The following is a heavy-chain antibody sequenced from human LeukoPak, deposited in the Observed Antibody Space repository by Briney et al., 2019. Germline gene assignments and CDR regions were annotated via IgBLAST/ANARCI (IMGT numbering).Heavy chain of an antibody. V-gene: IGHV4-4*07. J-gene: IGHJ5*02. D-gene: IGHD6-19*01. Sequence: PSETLSLTCTVSGGSISSYYWSWIRQPAGKGLEWIGRIYTSGSTNYNPSLKSRVTMSVDTSKNQFSLKLSSVTAADTAVYYRARELIAVALGWFDPWGQGTLVTVSS. CDR1: GGSISSYY. CDR2: IYTSGST. CDR3: ARELIAVALGWFDP.